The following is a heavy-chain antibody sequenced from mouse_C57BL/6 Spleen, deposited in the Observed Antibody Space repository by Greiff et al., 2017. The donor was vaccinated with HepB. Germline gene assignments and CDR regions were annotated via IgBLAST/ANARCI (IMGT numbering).Heavy chain of an antibody. Sequence: DVKLVESGGGLVKPGGSLKLSCAASGFTFSSYAMSWVRQTPEKRLEWVATISDGGSYTYYPDNVKGRFTISRDNAKNNLYLQMSHLKSEDTAMYYCARDRLRWMDYWGQGTSVTVSS. V-gene: IGHV5-4*01. CDR3: ARDRLRWMDY. CDR2: ISDGGSYT. CDR1: GFTFSSYA. D-gene: IGHD1-1*01. J-gene: IGHJ4*01.